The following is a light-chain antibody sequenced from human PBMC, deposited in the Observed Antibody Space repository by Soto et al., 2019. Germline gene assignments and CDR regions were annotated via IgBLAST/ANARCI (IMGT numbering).Light chain of an antibody. V-gene: IGLV2-23*02. CDR3: CSYAGSSTLI. Sequence: QSALTQPASVSGSPGQSINISCTGTSSNVGTYNLVSWYQQHPGKAPKLMIYEVTKRPSGVSNRFSGSKSGNTASLTVSGLKAEDEADYFCCSYAGSSTLIFGGGTKLTVL. CDR1: SSNVGTYNL. CDR2: EVT. J-gene: IGLJ2*01.